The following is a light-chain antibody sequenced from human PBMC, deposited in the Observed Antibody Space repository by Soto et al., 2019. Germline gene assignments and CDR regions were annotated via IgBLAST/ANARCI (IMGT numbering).Light chain of an antibody. J-gene: IGLJ2*01. Sequence: QSALTQPASVSGSPGQSITISCTGTTIDVGSYNLVSWYQQHPGKAPKLRIYEGSKRPSGVSNRFSGSKSGNTASLTISGLQAEDEADYYCCSYAGSSTVVFGGGTKLTVL. CDR2: EGS. CDR1: TIDVGSYNL. CDR3: CSYAGSSTVV. V-gene: IGLV2-23*01.